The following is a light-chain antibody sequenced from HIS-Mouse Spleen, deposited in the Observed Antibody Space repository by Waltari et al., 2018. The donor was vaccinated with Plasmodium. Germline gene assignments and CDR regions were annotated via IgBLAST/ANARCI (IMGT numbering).Light chain of an antibody. Sequence: TISCSGSISSIGSNTVHWYQQLPGTAPKLLIYSNNQRPSGVPDRFSGSKSGTSASLAISGLQSEDEADYYCAAWDDSLNGVVFAGGTKLTVL. V-gene: IGLV1-44*01. J-gene: IGLJ2*01. CDR1: ISSIGSNT. CDR3: AAWDDSLNGVV. CDR2: SNN.